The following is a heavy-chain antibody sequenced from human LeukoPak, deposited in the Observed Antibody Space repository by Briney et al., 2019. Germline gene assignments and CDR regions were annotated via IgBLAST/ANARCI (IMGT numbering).Heavy chain of an antibody. D-gene: IGHD6-19*01. CDR1: DYSISSGYH. CDR3: VRYSTGWFGSCDY. Sequence: PSETLSLTCVVSDYSISSGYHWGWIRQPPGKGLGWIGSMYHSGSTYYNPSLKSRVTISVDMSKNQFSLQLSSVTAADTAVYYCVRYSTGWFGSCDYWGQGTLVTVSS. J-gene: IGHJ4*02. V-gene: IGHV4-38-2*01. CDR2: MYHSGST.